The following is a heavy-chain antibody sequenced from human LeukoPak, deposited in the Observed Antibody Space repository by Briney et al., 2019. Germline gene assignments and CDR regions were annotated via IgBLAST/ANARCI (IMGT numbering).Heavy chain of an antibody. Sequence: PGGSLRLSCAASGFTFSSYSMNWIRQAPGKGLEWVSSISSSSSYIYYADSVKGRFTISRDNAKNSLYLQMNSLRAEDTAVYYCARERDLRFLEWLISAPFDYWAREPWSPSPQ. V-gene: IGHV3-21*01. CDR1: GFTFSSYS. D-gene: IGHD3-3*01. J-gene: IGHJ4*02. CDR2: ISSSSSYI. CDR3: ARERDLRFLEWLISAPFDY.